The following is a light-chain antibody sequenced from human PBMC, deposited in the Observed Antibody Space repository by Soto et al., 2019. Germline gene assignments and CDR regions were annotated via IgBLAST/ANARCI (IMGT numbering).Light chain of an antibody. CDR1: SSDIGSYNY. CDR2: EVS. V-gene: IGLV2-14*01. Sequence: QSVLTQPASVSGSPGQSISISCTGTSSDIGSYNYVSWYQQHPGKAPKLMIYEVSNRPSGVSTRFSGSKSGNTASLTISGLQAEDEADYYCSSYTNLAGVFGGGTKLTVL. J-gene: IGLJ2*01. CDR3: SSYTNLAGV.